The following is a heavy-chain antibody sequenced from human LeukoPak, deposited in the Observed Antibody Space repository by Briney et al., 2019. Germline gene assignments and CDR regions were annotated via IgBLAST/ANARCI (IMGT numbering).Heavy chain of an antibody. CDR3: ARAPSEIGGYYPEYFRH. Sequence: PGGSLRLSCAASGFTFSTYWMHWVRHAPGKGLVWVSRIKSDGSTNYAGSVKGRFTISRDNANNTLSLQMNSLRPEDTGVYYCARAPSEIGGYYPEYFRHWGQGTLVTVSS. CDR2: IKSDGST. J-gene: IGHJ1*01. V-gene: IGHV3-74*01. CDR1: GFTFSTYW. D-gene: IGHD3-22*01.